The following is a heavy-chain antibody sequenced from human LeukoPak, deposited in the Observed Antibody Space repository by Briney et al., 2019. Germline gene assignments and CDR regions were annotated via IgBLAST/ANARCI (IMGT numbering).Heavy chain of an antibody. CDR1: GFTFSSYS. CDR2: ISSGSDHI. Sequence: GGSLRLSCVASGFTFSSYSMNWVRQAPGKGLEWVSSISSGSDHIYYADSVRGRFTISRGNAKNSLYLQMDSLRAEDTAVFFCARNDYSTSSGYDSWGQGTLVTVSS. CDR3: ARNDYSTSSGYDS. V-gene: IGHV3-21*01. D-gene: IGHD6-6*01. J-gene: IGHJ4*02.